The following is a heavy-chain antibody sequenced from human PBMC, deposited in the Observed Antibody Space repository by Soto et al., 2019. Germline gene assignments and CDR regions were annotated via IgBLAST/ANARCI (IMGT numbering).Heavy chain of an antibody. CDR1: GFTFSDYY. D-gene: IGHD3-3*01. V-gene: IGHV3-23*01. Sequence: GSLRLSCAASGFTFSDYYMSWIRQAPGKGLEWVSYISSSGGCTYYADSVKGRFTISRDNSKNTLYLQMNSLRAEDTAVYYWAKVLGVLRFLEWLPLFDIWGQGTMVTVSS. CDR2: ISSSGGCT. J-gene: IGHJ3*02. CDR3: AKVLGVLRFLEWLPLFDI.